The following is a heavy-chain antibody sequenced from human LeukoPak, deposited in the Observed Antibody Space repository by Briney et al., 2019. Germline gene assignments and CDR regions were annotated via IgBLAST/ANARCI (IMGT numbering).Heavy chain of an antibody. J-gene: IGHJ4*02. V-gene: IGHV7-4-1*02. Sequence: ASVKVSCKASGYTFTCYGLNWVRQAPGQGLEWMGWINTNTGNPAYAQGFTGRFVFSLDTSVSTADLRISSLKAEDTAVYFCARGVRSLFDYWGQGTLVTVSS. CDR2: INTNTGNP. CDR3: ARGVRSLFDY. D-gene: IGHD2-21*01. CDR1: GYTFTCYG.